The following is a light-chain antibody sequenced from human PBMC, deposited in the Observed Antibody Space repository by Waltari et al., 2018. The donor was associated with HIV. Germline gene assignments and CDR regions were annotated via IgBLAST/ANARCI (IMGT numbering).Light chain of an antibody. V-gene: IGLV1-51*02. CDR1: SSNIGKNY. Sequence: QSVLTQPPSVSATPRQKVTISCSGTSSNIGKNYVSWFPQLPGTAPKLLIHENNKRPSGIPYRFSGSKSGTSATLGITGLQTGDEADYYCGTWDTSLSAVVFGGGTKLAVL. CDR3: GTWDTSLSAVV. CDR2: ENN. J-gene: IGLJ2*01.